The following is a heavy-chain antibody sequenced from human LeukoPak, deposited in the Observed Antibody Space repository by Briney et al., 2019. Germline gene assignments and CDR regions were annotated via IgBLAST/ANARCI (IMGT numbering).Heavy chain of an antibody. D-gene: IGHD5-18*01. CDR1: GYTFTSYY. CDR3: ARDPFSYGYGDY. CDR2: INPSGGST. V-gene: IGHV1-46*01. J-gene: IGHJ4*02. Sequence: ASVKVSCKASGYTFTSYYMHWVRQAPGQGLEWMGIINPSGGSTSYAQKFQGRVTMTRDMSTSTVYMELSSLRSEDTAVYYCARDPFSYGYGDYWGQGTLVTVSP.